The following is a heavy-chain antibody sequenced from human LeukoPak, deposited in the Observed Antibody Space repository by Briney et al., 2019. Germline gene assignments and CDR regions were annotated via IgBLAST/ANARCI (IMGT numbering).Heavy chain of an antibody. Sequence: GWSLRLSCAASGFTFSTFAMTWVRQAPGKGLEWFSAVTGGSGTTYYAGSVKGRFTISRDNSKNTLYLQMNSLRADGTAVYYCAKIKGIASSASDIWGQGTMVTVSS. CDR3: AKIKGIASSASDI. J-gene: IGHJ3*02. CDR2: VTGGSGTT. CDR1: GFTFSTFA. D-gene: IGHD2-15*01. V-gene: IGHV3-23*01.